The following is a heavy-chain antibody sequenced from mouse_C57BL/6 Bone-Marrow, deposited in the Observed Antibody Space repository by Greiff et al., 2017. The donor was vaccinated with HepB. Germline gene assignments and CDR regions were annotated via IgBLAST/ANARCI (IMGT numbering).Heavy chain of an antibody. J-gene: IGHJ3*01. CDR1: EYEFPSHD. CDR2: INSDGGST. Sequence: EVHLVESGGGLVQPGESLKLSCESYEYEFPSHDMSWVRKTPEKRLELVAAINSDGGSTYYPDTMERRFIISRDNTKKTLYLQMSSLRSEDTALYYCARQVYYSNHKKLAYWGQGTLVTVSA. D-gene: IGHD2-5*01. CDR3: ARQVYYSNHKKLAY. V-gene: IGHV5-2*01.